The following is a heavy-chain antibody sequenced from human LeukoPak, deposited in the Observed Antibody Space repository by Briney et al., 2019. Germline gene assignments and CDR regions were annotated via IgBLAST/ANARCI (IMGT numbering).Heavy chain of an antibody. CDR3: ARLDISAWFSDY. Sequence: PGGSLRLSCAASGFTFTTYNMIWVRQAPGKGLEWVSSIRGSINYVHYADSVRGRFTISRDNAKNLLYLQMNSLRAEDTAVYYCARLDISAWFSDYWGQGTLVTVSS. J-gene: IGHJ4*02. CDR2: IRGSINYV. V-gene: IGHV3-21*01. D-gene: IGHD5-12*01. CDR1: GFTFTTYN.